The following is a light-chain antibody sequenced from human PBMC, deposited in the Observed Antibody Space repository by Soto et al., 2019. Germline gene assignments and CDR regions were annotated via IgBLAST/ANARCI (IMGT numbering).Light chain of an antibody. Sequence: DIQMTQSPSTLSASVGDRVTXXXXASQSVSTWLAWYQXKQGKXXKXXIYAASTLQSGVPSRFSGSGSGTDFTITISSLQPEDVATYYCQKYNSAPLTFGGGTKVDI. V-gene: IGKV1-27*01. J-gene: IGKJ4*01. CDR1: QSVSTW. CDR2: AAS. CDR3: QKYNSAPLT.